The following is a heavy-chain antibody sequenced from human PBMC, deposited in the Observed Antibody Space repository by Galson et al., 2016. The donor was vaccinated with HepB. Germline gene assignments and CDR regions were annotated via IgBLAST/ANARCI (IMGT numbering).Heavy chain of an antibody. CDR1: GFTFSSYA. J-gene: IGHJ4*02. D-gene: IGHD1-1*01. CDR2: ISGSADTT. Sequence: SLRLSCAASGFTFSSYAMTWVRQAPGKGLEWVSSISGSADTTYYADSVKGRFTISRDNSKNTLYLQLNTLRAEDTAVYYCAKTETTWLERWGFDYWGQGTLVTVSS. CDR3: AKTETTWLERWGFDY. V-gene: IGHV3-23*01.